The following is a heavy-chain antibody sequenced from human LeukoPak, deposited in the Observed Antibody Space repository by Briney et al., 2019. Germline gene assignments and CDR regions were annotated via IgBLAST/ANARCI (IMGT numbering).Heavy chain of an antibody. J-gene: IGHJ5*02. CDR2: IIPILGIA. V-gene: IGHV1-69*04. D-gene: IGHD6-6*01. CDR3: ARETPYSSSPREGDWFDP. CDR1: GGTFSSYA. Sequence: ASVKVSCKASGGTFSSYAISWVRQAPGQGLEWMGRIIPILGIANYAQKFQGRVTITTDESTSTAYMELSSLRSEDTAVYYCARETPYSSSPREGDWFDPWGQGTLVTVSS.